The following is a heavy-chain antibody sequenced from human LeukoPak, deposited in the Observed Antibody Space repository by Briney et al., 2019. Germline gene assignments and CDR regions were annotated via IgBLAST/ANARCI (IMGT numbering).Heavy chain of an antibody. CDR3: ARGRPGDFDY. Sequence: GGSLRLSCAASGFIVSTNYMRWVRQAPGKGLEWVSVIYTCGSTYYADSVKGRFTIPRDNSKKTLHLQMNSLRAEDTAVYYCARGRPGDFDYWGQGTLVTVSS. CDR1: GFIVSTNY. CDR2: IYTCGST. J-gene: IGHJ4*02. V-gene: IGHV3-66*01. D-gene: IGHD7-27*01.